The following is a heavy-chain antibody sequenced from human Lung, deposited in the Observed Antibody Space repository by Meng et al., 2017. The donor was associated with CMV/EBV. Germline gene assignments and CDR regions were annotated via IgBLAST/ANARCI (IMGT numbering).Heavy chain of an antibody. Sequence: ESLKISCATSGFTFSSYAMTWVRPAPGKGLEWVSAISGSGISTYYADPVKGRFTISRDNSKYTLYLQMNSLRAEDTAVYYCVKGGVWSTRPKYYYGIDVWGQGTTVTVSS. J-gene: IGHJ6*02. CDR2: ISGSGIST. CDR1: GFTFSSYA. V-gene: IGHV3-23*01. CDR3: VKGGVWSTRPKYYYGIDV. D-gene: IGHD6-6*01.